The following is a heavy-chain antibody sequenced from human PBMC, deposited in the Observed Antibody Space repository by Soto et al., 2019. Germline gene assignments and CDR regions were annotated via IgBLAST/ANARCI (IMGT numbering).Heavy chain of an antibody. V-gene: IGHV1-69*12. CDR3: AYSANHRYCFDS. Sequence: QVQLVQSGAEVKKPGSSVKVSCKASGGSFRSYAVNWVRQAPGQGLECLGGIIPIFGTPNYAQKFHGRVSITADESTSTVYMDLISLTSEDTAVYYCAYSANHRYCFDSWGQGTLVTVSS. CDR1: GGSFRSYA. CDR2: IIPIFGTP. J-gene: IGHJ5*01. D-gene: IGHD5-18*01.